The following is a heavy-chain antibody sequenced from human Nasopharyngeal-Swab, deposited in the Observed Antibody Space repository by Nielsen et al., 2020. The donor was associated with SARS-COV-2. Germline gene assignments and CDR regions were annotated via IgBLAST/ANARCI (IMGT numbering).Heavy chain of an antibody. CDR2: IYYSGST. Sequence: WIPQPSGKGLEWIGSIYYSGSTYYNPSLKSRVTISVDTSKNQFSLKLSSVTAADTAVYYCARHAEVLRYFDWVYREGWFDPWGQGTLVTVSS. J-gene: IGHJ5*02. D-gene: IGHD3-9*01. CDR3: ARHAEVLRYFDWVYREGWFDP. V-gene: IGHV4-39*01.